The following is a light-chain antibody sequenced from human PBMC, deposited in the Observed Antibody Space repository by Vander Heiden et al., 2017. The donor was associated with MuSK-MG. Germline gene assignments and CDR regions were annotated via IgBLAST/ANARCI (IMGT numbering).Light chain of an antibody. Sequence: DIQVTQSPSSLSASVGDRVTITCRASQNIRNYLQWYQQEPGKAPKLLIYFASSLRSGVPPRFSGSGSGTDFTLTISSLQPEDFATYYCQQSYSDPITFGQGTRLEIK. CDR2: FAS. J-gene: IGKJ5*01. V-gene: IGKV1-39*01. CDR1: QNIRNY. CDR3: QQSYSDPIT.